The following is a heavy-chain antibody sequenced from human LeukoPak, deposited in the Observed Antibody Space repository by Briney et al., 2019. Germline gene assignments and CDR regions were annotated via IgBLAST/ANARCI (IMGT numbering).Heavy chain of an antibody. V-gene: IGHV4-59*01. CDR1: GGSISTYY. D-gene: IGHD6-19*01. CDR3: ARGGSGWYEKGDFDQ. CDR2: IYYSGST. J-gene: IGHJ4*02. Sequence: SETLSLTCTVSGGSISTYYWSWIRQPPGKGLEWIGYIYYSGSTNYNPSLKSRVTISVDTSKNQFSLKLNSVTAADTAVYYCARGGSGWYEKGDFDQWGQGTLVTVSS.